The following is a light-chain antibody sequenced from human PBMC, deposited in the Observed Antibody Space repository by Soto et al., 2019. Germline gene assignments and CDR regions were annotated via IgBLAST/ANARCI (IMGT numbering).Light chain of an antibody. V-gene: IGLV4-69*01. CDR1: SGHSSYA. Sequence: QLVLTQSPSASASXGXXXXLTCTLSSGHSSYAIAWHQQQPEKGPRYLMKLNSDGSHSKGDGIPDRFSGSSSGAERYLTISSLQSEDEADYYCQTWGTGIVVFGGGTKLTVL. J-gene: IGLJ2*01. CDR2: LNSDGSH. CDR3: QTWGTGIVV.